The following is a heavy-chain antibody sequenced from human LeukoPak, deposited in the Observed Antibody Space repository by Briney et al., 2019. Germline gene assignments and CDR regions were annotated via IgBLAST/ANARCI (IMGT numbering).Heavy chain of an antibody. CDR3: AKGGYYDSSGYSQ. CDR1: GFTFSSYG. D-gene: IGHD3-22*01. Sequence: GGSLRLSCAASGFTFSSYGMHWVRQAPGKGLEWVAFIRYDGSNKYYADSVKGRFTISRDNSKNTLYLQMNSLRAEDTAVYYCAKGGYYDSSGYSQWGQGTLVTVSS. V-gene: IGHV3-30*02. CDR2: IRYDGSNK. J-gene: IGHJ4*02.